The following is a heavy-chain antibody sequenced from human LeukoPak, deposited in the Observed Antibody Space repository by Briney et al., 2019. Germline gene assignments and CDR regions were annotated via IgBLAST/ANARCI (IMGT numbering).Heavy chain of an antibody. J-gene: IGHJ4*02. V-gene: IGHV4-4*07. CDR2: IYTSGSN. Sequence: SDTLSLICTVSGGSISSYYWSWIPHPAGKGLEWIGRIYTSGSNNYNRSLKSRVSMSVDTSKNQFSLKLSSVTAADTAVYYCARSMRYYFDYWGQGTLVTVSS. D-gene: IGHD2/OR15-2a*01. CDR1: GGSISSYY. CDR3: ARSMRYYFDY.